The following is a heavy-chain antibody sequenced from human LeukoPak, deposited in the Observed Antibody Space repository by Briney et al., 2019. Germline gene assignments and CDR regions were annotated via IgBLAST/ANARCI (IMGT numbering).Heavy chain of an antibody. CDR1: GFTFSSYA. V-gene: IGHV3-7*01. J-gene: IGHJ4*02. Sequence: GGSLRLSCAASGFTFSSYAMSWVRQAPGKGLEWVSNIKDDGRQKYYVDSVKGRFTISKDNTKNSVFLEMNSLRVEDTAVYYCARDAGKGFDYWGQGALVTVSS. CDR2: IKDDGRQK. CDR3: ARDAGKGFDY.